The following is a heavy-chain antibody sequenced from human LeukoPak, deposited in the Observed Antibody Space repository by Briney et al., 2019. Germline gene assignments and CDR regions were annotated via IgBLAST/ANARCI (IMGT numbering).Heavy chain of an antibody. CDR3: AREPGDYYYDRSGYEGWFDP. CDR2: IYTSGST. Sequence: SQTLSLTCTVSGGSISSGSYYWSWIRQPAGKGLEWIGRIYTSGSTNYNPSLKSRVTISVDTSKNQFSLKLSSVTAADTAVYYCAREPGDYYYDRSGYEGWFDPWGQGTLVTVSS. CDR1: GGSISSGSYY. D-gene: IGHD3-22*01. V-gene: IGHV4-61*02. J-gene: IGHJ5*02.